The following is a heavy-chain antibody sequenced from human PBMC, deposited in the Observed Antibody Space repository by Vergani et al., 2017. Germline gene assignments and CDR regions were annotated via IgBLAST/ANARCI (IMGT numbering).Heavy chain of an antibody. Sequence: EVQLVEPGGGLVQPGGPLRPPCAAPGSMFSNYWMNWVGQAPGKGRVWAANIKQEGSEKYYVDTVRGRFTISRDNTKNSLYLQMNSLRAEDTAVYHCARPSAPGDYDALDIWGQGTMVTVSS. J-gene: IGHJ3*02. CDR3: ARPSAPGDYDALDI. V-gene: IGHV3-7*01. CDR2: IKQEGSEK. D-gene: IGHD4-17*01. CDR1: GSMFSNYW.